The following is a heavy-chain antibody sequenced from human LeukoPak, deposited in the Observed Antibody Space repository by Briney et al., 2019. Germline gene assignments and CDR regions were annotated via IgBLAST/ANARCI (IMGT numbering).Heavy chain of an antibody. CDR1: GGSFSGYY. V-gene: IGHV4-34*01. J-gene: IGHJ6*02. CDR3: RGGSGWYRHYCGMDV. D-gene: IGHD6-19*01. Sequence: SETLSLTCAVYGGSFSGYYWSWIRQPPGKGLEWIGEINHSGSTNYNPSLKSRVTISVDTSKNQFSLKLSSVTAADTAVYYCRGGSGWYRHYCGMDVWGQGTTVTVSS. CDR2: INHSGST.